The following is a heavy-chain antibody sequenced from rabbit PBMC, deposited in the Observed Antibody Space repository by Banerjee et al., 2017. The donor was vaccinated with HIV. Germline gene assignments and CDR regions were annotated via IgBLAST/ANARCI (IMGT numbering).Heavy chain of an antibody. CDR3: ARDLAGVTGWNFGL. CDR2: IYAVHGTI. D-gene: IGHD4-1*01. Sequence: QSLEESGGDLVKPGASLTLTCKASGFDLSSYGISWVRQAPGKGLEWIAYIYAVHGTIDYATWVNGRFTISLDNAQNTVFLQMTSLTVADTAMYFCARDLAGVTGWNFGLWGPGTLVTVS. CDR1: GFDLSSYG. V-gene: IGHV1S7*01. J-gene: IGHJ4*01.